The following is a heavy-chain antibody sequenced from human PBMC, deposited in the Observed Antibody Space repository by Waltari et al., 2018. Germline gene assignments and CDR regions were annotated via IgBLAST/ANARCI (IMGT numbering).Heavy chain of an antibody. CDR1: GGSISSSSYY. D-gene: IGHD1-26*01. Sequence: QLQLQESGPGLVKPSETLSLTCTVSGGSISSSSYYWGWIRQPPGKGLEWIGEINHSGSTNYNPSLKSRVTISVDTSKNQFSLKLSSVTAADTAVYYCAREPMGATHWYFDLWGRGTLVTVSS. CDR3: AREPMGATHWYFDL. J-gene: IGHJ2*01. V-gene: IGHV4-39*07. CDR2: INHSGST.